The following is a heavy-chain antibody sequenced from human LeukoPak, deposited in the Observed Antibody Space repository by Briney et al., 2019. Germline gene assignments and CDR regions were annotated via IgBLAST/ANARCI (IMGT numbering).Heavy chain of an antibody. CDR2: ISGSGGST. Sequence: GGSLRLSCAASGFTFSSYAMSWVRQAPGKGLEWVSAISGSGGSTYYADSVKGRFTISRDNSKNTLYLQMNSLRAEDTAVYYCAKGSGWYLAGHVVAAPDYWGQGTLVTVSS. CDR3: AKGSGWYLAGHVVAAPDY. V-gene: IGHV3-23*01. D-gene: IGHD6-19*01. CDR1: GFTFSSYA. J-gene: IGHJ4*02.